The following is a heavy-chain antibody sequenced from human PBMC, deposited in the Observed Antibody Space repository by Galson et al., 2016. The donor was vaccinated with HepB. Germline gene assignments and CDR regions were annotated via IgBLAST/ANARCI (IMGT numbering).Heavy chain of an antibody. Sequence: SLRLSCAASGFVFSNFGLSWVRQAPGKGLEWVASISTRRTTYYSDSVQGRFTISRDSSNNTLYLQMNSLRAEDTAVYYCAKERLVRRIFDYWGQGTLVTVSS. D-gene: IGHD1-1*01. J-gene: IGHJ4*02. CDR2: ISTRRTT. CDR1: GFVFSNFG. CDR3: AKERLVRRIFDY. V-gene: IGHV3-23*01.